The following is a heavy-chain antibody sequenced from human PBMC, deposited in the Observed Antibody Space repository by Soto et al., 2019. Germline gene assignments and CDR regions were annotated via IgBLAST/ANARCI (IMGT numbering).Heavy chain of an antibody. CDR1: GLSITDSEMG. V-gene: IGHV2-26*01. J-gene: IGHJ5*02. CDR3: ARRHLAGAVSPGFDP. CDR2: IDPSGEK. Sequence: QVTLKESGPVLVKPTETLTLRCTVSGLSITDSEMGVSWIRQPPGQPLERLAQIDPSGEKPHRTFLKSRLPISKDTSKSQIVLTMTNMDPADTATYYCARRHLAGAVSPGFDPWGKGIPVTVSS.